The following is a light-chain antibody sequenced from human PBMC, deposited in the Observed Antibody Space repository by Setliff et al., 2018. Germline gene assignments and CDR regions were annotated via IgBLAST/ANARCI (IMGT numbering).Light chain of an antibody. V-gene: IGLV2-8*01. CDR2: EVS. Sequence: QSVLTQPPSASGSPGQSVTISCTGTSSGVGGYNYVSWYQQHPGKAPKLMIYEVSKWPSGVPDRFSGSKSGNTDSLTVSGLQAEDEADYYCSSYAGSNNYVFGTGTKVTVL. J-gene: IGLJ1*01. CDR3: SSYAGSNNYV. CDR1: SSGVGGYNY.